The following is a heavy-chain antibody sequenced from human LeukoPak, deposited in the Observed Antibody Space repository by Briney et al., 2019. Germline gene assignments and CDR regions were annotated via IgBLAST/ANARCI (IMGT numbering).Heavy chain of an antibody. Sequence: PGGSLRLSCAASGFTFSSYSMNWVRQAPGKGLEWVSYISSSSSTIYYADSVKGRFTISRDNAKNSLYLQMNSLRAEDTAVYYCARDPGYGDYRWFDPWGQGTLVTVSS. D-gene: IGHD4-17*01. CDR1: GFTFSSYS. V-gene: IGHV3-48*04. J-gene: IGHJ5*02. CDR2: ISSSSSTI. CDR3: ARDPGYGDYRWFDP.